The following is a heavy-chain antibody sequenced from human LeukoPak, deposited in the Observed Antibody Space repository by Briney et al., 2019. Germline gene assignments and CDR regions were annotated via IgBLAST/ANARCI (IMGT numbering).Heavy chain of an antibody. CDR1: GFTFSSYS. J-gene: IGHJ4*02. Sequence: PGGSLRLSCAASGFTFSSYSMNWVRQAPGKGLEWVSYISSSSTIYYADSVKGRFTISRDNAKNSLYLQMNSLRAEDTAVYYCARERSYDFWSGYYSPFDYWGQGTLVTVSS. V-gene: IGHV3-48*01. D-gene: IGHD3-3*01. CDR2: ISSSSTI. CDR3: ARERSYDFWSGYYSPFDY.